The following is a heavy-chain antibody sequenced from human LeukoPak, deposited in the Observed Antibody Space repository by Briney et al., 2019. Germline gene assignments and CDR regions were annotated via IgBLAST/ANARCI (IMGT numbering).Heavy chain of an antibody. V-gene: IGHV4-34*01. CDR3: ARIRCGHSGSVCYNH. Sequence: PSETLSLTCGVFGVSINDYYWSWIRQSPGKGLEWIGEISHTEGTRYNPSLESRVTMSVGTSEDQLSLKLIFVTAADTAVYYCARIRCGHSGSVCYNHWGLGTLVTVSS. J-gene: IGHJ4*02. CDR1: GVSINDYY. CDR2: ISHTEGT. D-gene: IGHD2-21*01.